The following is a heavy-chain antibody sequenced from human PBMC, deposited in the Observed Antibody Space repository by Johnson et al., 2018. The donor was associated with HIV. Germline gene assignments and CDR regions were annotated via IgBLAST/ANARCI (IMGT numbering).Heavy chain of an antibody. CDR1: GFTVSSNY. CDR3: ASGAYSSSLTFDI. CDR2: IYSGGST. Sequence: VQLVESGGGLIQPGGSLRLSCAASGFTVSSNYMSWVRQAPGKGLEWVSVIYSGGSTYYADSVKGRFTISRDNSKNTLTLQMNSLRAEDTAVYYCASGAYSSSLTFDIWGQGSMVTFSS. V-gene: IGHV3-53*01. J-gene: IGHJ3*02. D-gene: IGHD6-6*01.